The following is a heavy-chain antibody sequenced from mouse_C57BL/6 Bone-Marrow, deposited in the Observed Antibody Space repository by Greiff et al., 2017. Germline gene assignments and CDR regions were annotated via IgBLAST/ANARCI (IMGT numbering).Heavy chain of an antibody. Sequence: VQLQQSVAELVRPGASVKLSCTASGFNIKNTYMHWVKQRPEQGLEWIGRIDPANGNTKYAPKFQGKATITADPSSNTAYLQLSSLTSEDTAIYYCARRGIYCDYDYYFDYWGQGTTLTVSS. CDR3: ARRGIYCDYDYYFDY. CDR2: IDPANGNT. CDR1: GFNIKNTY. J-gene: IGHJ2*01. V-gene: IGHV14-3*01. D-gene: IGHD2-4*01.